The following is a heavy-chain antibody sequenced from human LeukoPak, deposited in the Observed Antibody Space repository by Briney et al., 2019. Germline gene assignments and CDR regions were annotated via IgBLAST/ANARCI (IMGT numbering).Heavy chain of an antibody. CDR1: GGSISSYY. Sequence: PSETLSLTCTVSGGSISSYYRSWIRQPAGKGLEWIGRIYTSGSTNYNPSLKSRVTMSVDASKNQFSLKLSSVTAADTAVYYCARRGVTILGTYYFDYWGQGTLVTVSS. V-gene: IGHV4-4*07. CDR3: ARRGVTILGTYYFDY. CDR2: IYTSGST. J-gene: IGHJ4*02. D-gene: IGHD3-9*01.